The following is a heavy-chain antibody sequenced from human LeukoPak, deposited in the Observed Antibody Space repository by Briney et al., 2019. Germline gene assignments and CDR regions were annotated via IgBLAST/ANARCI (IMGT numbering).Heavy chain of an antibody. CDR2: IYGSGNT. D-gene: IGHD6-19*01. CDR1: GGSISSYY. Sequence: SETLSLTCTVSGGSISSYYWSWIRQPPGKGLEWIAHIYGSGNTNYNPSLKSRLTISVDTSKNDFSLQLTSVTAADTAVYYCARGTGWLPDWWGQGTLVTVSS. CDR3: ARGTGWLPDW. J-gene: IGHJ4*02. V-gene: IGHV4-59*01.